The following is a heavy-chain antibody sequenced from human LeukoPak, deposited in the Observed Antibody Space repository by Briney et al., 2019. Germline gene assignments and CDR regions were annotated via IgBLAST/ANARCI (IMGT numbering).Heavy chain of an antibody. D-gene: IGHD5-24*01. Sequence: SGPALLKPTQTLTLTCSFSGFSLTTNGMRVSWIRQPPGKAREWISRNDWEDDKFYTTSTKTRLTIAKDTSKNQVVLTMTNMDPVDTATYFCARMMAESATEFGYWGQGTLVTVAS. CDR1: GFSLTTNGMR. J-gene: IGHJ4*02. CDR3: ARMMAESATEFGY. V-gene: IGHV2-70*04. CDR2: NDWEDDK.